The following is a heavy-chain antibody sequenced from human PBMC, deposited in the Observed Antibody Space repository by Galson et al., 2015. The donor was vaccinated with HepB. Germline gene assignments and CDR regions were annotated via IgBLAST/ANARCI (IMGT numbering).Heavy chain of an antibody. V-gene: IGHV3-21*01. Sequence: SLRLSCAASGFIFSSYSMDWVRQAPGKGLEWVSSISRSSNYMYYADSVRGRFTISRDNAKNSLFLQMNSLRAEDTAVYYCARDIGRGDFDYWGQGTLVTVSS. J-gene: IGHJ4*02. D-gene: IGHD2-15*01. CDR3: ARDIGRGDFDY. CDR1: GFIFSSYS. CDR2: ISRSSNYM.